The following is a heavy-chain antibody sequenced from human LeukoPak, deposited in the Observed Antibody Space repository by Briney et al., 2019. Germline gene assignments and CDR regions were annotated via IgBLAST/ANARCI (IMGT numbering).Heavy chain of an antibody. V-gene: IGHV1-2*02. CDR3: ARDQGYGSGGYSFDY. J-gene: IGHJ4*02. CDR2: INPNSGGT. CDR1: GYTFAGYF. D-gene: IGHD3-10*01. Sequence: GASVKVSCKTSGYTFAGYFVHWVRQAPGQGLEWMGWINPNSGGTNYTQNFQGRVTITRDTSITTAYMELSRLTSDDTALYYCARDQGYGSGGYSFDYWDQGTLVTVSS.